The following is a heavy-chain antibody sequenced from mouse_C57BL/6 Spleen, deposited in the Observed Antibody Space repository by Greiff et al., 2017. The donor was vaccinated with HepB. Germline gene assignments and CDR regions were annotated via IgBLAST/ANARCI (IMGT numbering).Heavy chain of an antibody. V-gene: IGHV1-50*01. D-gene: IGHD1-1*01. CDR3: ARVPDYGSSPYAMDY. Sequence: VQLQQSGAELVKPGASVKLSCKASGYTFTSYWMQWVKQRPGQGLEWIGEIDPSDSYTNYNQKFKGKATLTVDTSSSTAYMQLSSLTSEDSAVYYCARVPDYGSSPYAMDYWGQGTSVTVSS. CDR2: IDPSDSYT. J-gene: IGHJ4*01. CDR1: GYTFTSYW.